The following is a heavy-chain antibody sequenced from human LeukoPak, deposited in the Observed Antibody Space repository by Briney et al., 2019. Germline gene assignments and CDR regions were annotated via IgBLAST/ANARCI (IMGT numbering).Heavy chain of an antibody. J-gene: IGHJ4*02. CDR3: ASKYYDSTGYYHFDY. CDR2: MYYSGST. V-gene: IGHV4-39*01. D-gene: IGHD3-22*01. Sequence: SETLSLTCTVSGDFSTGRTSYWGWIRQPPGKGLEWIGSMYYSGSTYSNPSLRSRVTMSADTSKNQFSLNLKSVTAADTAVYYCASKYYDSTGYYHFDYWGQGTLVTVSS. CDR1: GDFSTGRTSY.